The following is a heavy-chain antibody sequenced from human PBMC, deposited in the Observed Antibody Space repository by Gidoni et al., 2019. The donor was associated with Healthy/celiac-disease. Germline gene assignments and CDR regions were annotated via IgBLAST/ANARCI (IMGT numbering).Heavy chain of an antibody. CDR1: GGTFSSYA. Sequence: QVQLVQSGAEVKKPGSSVKVSCKASGGTFSSYAISWVRQAPGQGLEWMGGIIPIFGTANYAQKFQGRVTITADESTSTAYMELSSLRSEDTAVYYCAREAGYCSSTSCYPSPLDYWGQGTLVTVSS. CDR2: IIPIFGTA. V-gene: IGHV1-69*01. CDR3: AREAGYCSSTSCYPSPLDY. J-gene: IGHJ4*02. D-gene: IGHD2-2*03.